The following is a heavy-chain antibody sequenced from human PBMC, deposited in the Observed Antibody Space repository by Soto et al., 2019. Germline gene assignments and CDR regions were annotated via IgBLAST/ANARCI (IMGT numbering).Heavy chain of an antibody. J-gene: IGHJ4*02. D-gene: IGHD2-2*01. CDR1: GGSISSYY. CDR3: AARGGSSTSCDSALDY. V-gene: IGHV4-4*07. Sequence: QVQLQESGPGLVKPSETLSLTCTVSGGSISSYYWSWIRQPAGKGLEWIGRIYTSGSTNYNPSLKSRVNMSVDTSNNQFYLKLSSVTAADTAVYYCAARGGSSTSCDSALDYWGQGTLVTVSS. CDR2: IYTSGST.